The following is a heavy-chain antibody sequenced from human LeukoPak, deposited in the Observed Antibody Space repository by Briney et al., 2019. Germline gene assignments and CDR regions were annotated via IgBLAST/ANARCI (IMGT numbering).Heavy chain of an antibody. CDR3: ARDIVVVPAPRKYYGMDV. Sequence: SVKVSCKASGGTFSSYAISWVRQAPGQGLEWVGGIIPIFGTANYAQKFQGRVTITADESTSTAYMELSSLRSEDTAVYYCARDIVVVPAPRKYYGMDVWGQGTTVTVSS. CDR2: IIPIFGTA. J-gene: IGHJ6*02. D-gene: IGHD2-2*01. V-gene: IGHV1-69*01. CDR1: GGTFSSYA.